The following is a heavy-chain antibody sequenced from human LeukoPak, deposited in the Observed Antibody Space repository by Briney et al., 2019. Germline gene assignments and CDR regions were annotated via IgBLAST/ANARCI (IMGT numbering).Heavy chain of an antibody. CDR1: GFTFSNYW. V-gene: IGHV3-74*01. J-gene: IGHJ1*01. CDR3: ARSEYFQH. Sequence: GGSLRLSCAASGFTFSNYWVHWVRQAPGKGLLWVSRINPDGSSTSYADSVKGRFTVSRDNAKNTLYLQMSSLRAEDTAVYYCARSEYFQHWGQGTLVTVSS. CDR2: INPDGSST.